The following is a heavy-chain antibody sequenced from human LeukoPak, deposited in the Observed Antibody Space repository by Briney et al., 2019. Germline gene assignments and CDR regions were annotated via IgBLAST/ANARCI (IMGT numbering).Heavy chain of an antibody. D-gene: IGHD2-2*01. CDR3: ARKYCSSTSCHAIFDY. CDR1: GGTFSSYA. Sequence: SVKVSCKASGGTFSSYAISWVRQAPGQGLEWMGGIIPIFGTANYAQKFQGRVTIAADESTSTAYTELSSLRSEDTAVYYCARKYCSSTSCHAIFDYWGQGTLVTVSS. V-gene: IGHV1-69*01. J-gene: IGHJ4*02. CDR2: IIPIFGTA.